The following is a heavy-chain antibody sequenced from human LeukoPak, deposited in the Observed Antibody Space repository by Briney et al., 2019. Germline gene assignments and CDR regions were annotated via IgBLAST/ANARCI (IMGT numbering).Heavy chain of an antibody. V-gene: IGHV3-23*01. CDR3: AKKLTGSYYDPYDY. CDR1: GFTFSNYA. D-gene: IGHD3-10*01. CDR2: IVGSGAST. Sequence: PGGSLRLSCAASGFTFSNYAMSWVRQAPGKGLEGVSAIVGSGASTYYADSVKGRFTISRDNSKNTLYLRMDSLRAEDTAVYYCAKKLTGSYYDPYDYWGQGTLVTVSS. J-gene: IGHJ4*02.